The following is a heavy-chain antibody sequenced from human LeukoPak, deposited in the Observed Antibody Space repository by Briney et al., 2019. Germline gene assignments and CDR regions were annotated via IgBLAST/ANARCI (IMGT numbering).Heavy chain of an antibody. Sequence: SETLSLTCTVSGGSISSYYWSWIRQPPGKGLEWIGYIYYSGSTNYNPSLKSRVTISVDTSKNQFSLKLNSVTAADTAVYYCAITGYYDSSGSYYFDYWGQGTLVTVSS. CDR2: IYYSGST. D-gene: IGHD3-22*01. CDR1: GGSISSYY. V-gene: IGHV4-59*08. CDR3: AITGYYDSSGSYYFDY. J-gene: IGHJ4*02.